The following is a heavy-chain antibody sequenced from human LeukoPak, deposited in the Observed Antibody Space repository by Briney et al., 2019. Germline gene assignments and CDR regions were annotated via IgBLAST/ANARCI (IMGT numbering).Heavy chain of an antibody. Sequence: SETLSLTCTVSGGSISSHYWSWTRQPPGKGLEWIGYIYYSGSTNYNPSLKSRVTISVDTSKNQFSLKLSSVTAADTAVYYCARDRGSYGAFDIWGQGTMVTVSS. V-gene: IGHV4-59*11. CDR1: GGSISSHY. J-gene: IGHJ3*02. D-gene: IGHD1-26*01. CDR3: ARDRGSYGAFDI. CDR2: IYYSGST.